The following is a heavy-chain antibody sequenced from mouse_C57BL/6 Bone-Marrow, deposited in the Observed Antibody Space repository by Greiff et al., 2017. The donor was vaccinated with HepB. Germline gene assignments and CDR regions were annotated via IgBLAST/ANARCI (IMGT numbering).Heavy chain of an antibody. CDR1: GYTFTSYW. CDR2: INPSNGGT. Sequence: VQLQQSGTELVKPGASVKLSCKASGYTFTSYWMHWVKQRPGQGLEWIGNINPSNGGTNYNEKFKSKATLTVDKSSSTAYMQLSSLTSEDSAVYYCARTLLRSRGAMDYWGQGTSVTVSS. V-gene: IGHV1-53*01. D-gene: IGHD1-1*01. J-gene: IGHJ4*01. CDR3: ARTLLRSRGAMDY.